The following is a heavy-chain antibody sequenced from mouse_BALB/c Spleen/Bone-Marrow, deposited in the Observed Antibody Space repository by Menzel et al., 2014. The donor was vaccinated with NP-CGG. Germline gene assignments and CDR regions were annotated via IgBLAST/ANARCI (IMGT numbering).Heavy chain of an antibody. CDR1: GFNIKDTY. D-gene: IGHD1-1*01. Sequence: EVKLVESGAELVKPGASVKLSYTASGFNIKDTYMHWVKQRPEQGLEWIGRIDPANGNTKYDPKFQGKATITADTSSNTAYLQLSRLTAEHTAVYYGARGGTSSGWYFDVWGAGTTVTVSS. CDR2: IDPANGNT. V-gene: IGHV14-3*02. J-gene: IGHJ1*01. CDR3: ARGGTSSGWYFDV.